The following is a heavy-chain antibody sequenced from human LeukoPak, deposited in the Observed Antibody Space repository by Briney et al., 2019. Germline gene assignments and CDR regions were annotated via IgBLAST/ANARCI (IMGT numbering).Heavy chain of an antibody. V-gene: IGHV4-4*09. CDR3: ARLGSYHDF. CDR1: GASISNYY. CDR2: IHSSGGS. J-gene: IGHJ4*02. Sequence: IPSETLSLTCTVSGASISNYYWSWIRQTPEKGLEWMGHIHSSGGSSYYPSLKSRLTLSIDTSRNQLSLKLPSVTAADTAVYFCARLGSYHDFWGQGALVTVSS. D-gene: IGHD1-26*01.